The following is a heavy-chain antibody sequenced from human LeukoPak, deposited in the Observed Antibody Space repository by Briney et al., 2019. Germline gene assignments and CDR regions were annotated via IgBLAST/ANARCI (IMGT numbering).Heavy chain of an antibody. Sequence: ASVKVSCKASGGTFSSYAIRWVRQAPGQGLEWMGRIIPILGIANYAQKFQGRVTITADKSTSTAYMELSSLRSEDTAVYYCARVVDDSRSDYFDYWGQGTLVTVSS. CDR1: GGTFSSYA. V-gene: IGHV1-69*04. CDR2: IIPILGIA. J-gene: IGHJ4*02. D-gene: IGHD3-22*01. CDR3: ARVVDDSRSDYFDY.